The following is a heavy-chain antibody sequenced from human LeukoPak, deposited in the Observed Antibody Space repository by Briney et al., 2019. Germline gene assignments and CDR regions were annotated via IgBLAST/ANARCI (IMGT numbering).Heavy chain of an antibody. Sequence: GGSLRLSCAASGFTFSRYWMSWVRQAPGKGLEWVANMKQDGSEKYYVDSVKGRSTISRDNAKNSLYLQMNSLRAEDTAVYYCATEGTNYARDYWGQGTLVTVSS. CDR2: MKQDGSEK. CDR3: ATEGTNYARDY. V-gene: IGHV3-7*01. J-gene: IGHJ4*02. D-gene: IGHD2-2*01. CDR1: GFTFSRYW.